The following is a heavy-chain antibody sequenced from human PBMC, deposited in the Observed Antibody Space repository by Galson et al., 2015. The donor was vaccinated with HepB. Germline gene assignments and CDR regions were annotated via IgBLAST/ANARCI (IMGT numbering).Heavy chain of an antibody. CDR1: GFTFSSYT. CDR3: AKLLNY. J-gene: IGHJ4*02. CDR2: FSGTGSGT. Sequence: SLRLSCAASGFTFSSYTMSWVRQAPGKGLEWVPSFSGTGSGTHYADSVKGRFTISRDNSKNTLYLQMNSLRAEDTAVYYCAKLLNYWGQGTLVTVSS. V-gene: IGHV3-23*01.